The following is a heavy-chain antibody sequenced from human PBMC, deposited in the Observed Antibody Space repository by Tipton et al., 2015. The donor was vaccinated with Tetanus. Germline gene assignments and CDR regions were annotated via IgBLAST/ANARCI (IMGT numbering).Heavy chain of an antibody. CDR3: GRHGGSYSAYWCFDL. V-gene: IGHV4-39*01. CDR1: GGSISSSSYY. J-gene: IGHJ2*01. Sequence: TLSLTCTVSGGSISSSSYYWGWIRQPPGKGLEWIGSAYYSGSTYYNPSLKSRVTISVDTSKNQFSLELTSVTATDTAVYYCGRHGGSYSAYWCFDLWGRGSLVAVSS. CDR2: AYYSGST. D-gene: IGHD1-26*01.